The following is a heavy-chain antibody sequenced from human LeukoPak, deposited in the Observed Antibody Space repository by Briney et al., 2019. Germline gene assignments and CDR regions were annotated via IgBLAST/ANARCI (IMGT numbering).Heavy chain of an antibody. Sequence: GGSLRLSCAASGFTFSSYAMSWVRQAPGKGLEWVSAISGSGGSTYYADSVKGRFTISRDNSKNTLYLQMNSLRAEDTAVYYCAKGGEYYYDSSGYLTWGQGTLVTVSS. J-gene: IGHJ5*02. CDR2: ISGSGGST. CDR1: GFTFSSYA. CDR3: AKGGEYYYDSSGYLT. V-gene: IGHV3-23*01. D-gene: IGHD3-22*01.